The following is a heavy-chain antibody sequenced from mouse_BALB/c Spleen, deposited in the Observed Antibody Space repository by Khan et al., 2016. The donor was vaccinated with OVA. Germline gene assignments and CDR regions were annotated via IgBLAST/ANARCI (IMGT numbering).Heavy chain of an antibody. CDR3: TRLAYYYDSEGFAY. CDR1: GFTFSTYG. J-gene: IGHJ3*01. V-gene: IGHV5-6*01. D-gene: IGHD1-1*01. Sequence: EVELVESGGDLVKPGGSLKLSCAASGFTFSTYGMSWVRQAPDKRLEWVATVSPGGSYTYYPDSVKGRFTISRDNAKNTLYLQMSGLRSEDTAIVYCTRLAYYYDSEGFAYWGQGTLVTVSA. CDR2: VSPGGSYT.